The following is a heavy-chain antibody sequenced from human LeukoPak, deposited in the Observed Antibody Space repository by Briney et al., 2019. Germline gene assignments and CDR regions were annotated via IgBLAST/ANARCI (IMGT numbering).Heavy chain of an antibody. Sequence: GGSLRLSCAASGFTVSSNYMSWVRQAPGKGLEWVSVIYSGGSTYYADSVKGRFTISRDNSKNTLYLQINSLRAEDTAVYYCARNRGPGYCSGGSCFGWGQGTLVTVSS. J-gene: IGHJ4*02. V-gene: IGHV3-66*01. CDR2: IYSGGST. CDR3: ARNRGPGYCSGGSCFG. CDR1: GFTVSSNY. D-gene: IGHD2-15*01.